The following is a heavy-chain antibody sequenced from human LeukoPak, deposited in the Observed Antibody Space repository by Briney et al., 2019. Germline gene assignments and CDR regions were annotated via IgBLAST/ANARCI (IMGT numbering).Heavy chain of an antibody. CDR2: ISYDGSNK. CDR1: GFTFSSYG. CDR3: AKGAFWSGYRLAASYYYYYYMDV. Sequence: GSLRLSCAASGFTFSSYGMHWVRQAPGKGLEWVAVISYDGSNKYYADSVKGRFTISRDNSKNTLYLQMNSLRAEDTAVYYCAKGAFWSGYRLAASYYYYYYMDVWGKGTTVTVSS. D-gene: IGHD3-3*01. V-gene: IGHV3-30*18. J-gene: IGHJ6*03.